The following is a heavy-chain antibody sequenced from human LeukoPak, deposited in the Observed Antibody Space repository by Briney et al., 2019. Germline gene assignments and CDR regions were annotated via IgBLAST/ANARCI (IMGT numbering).Heavy chain of an antibody. CDR1: GFTFSSYW. D-gene: IGHD6-13*01. Sequence: GGSLRLFCAASGFTFSSYWMSWVRQAPGKGLEWVANIKQDGSETYYVDSVKGRFTISRDYAKNSLYLQMNSLRAEDTAVYYCARERFSYDPAGTYYFDYWGQGTLVTVSS. J-gene: IGHJ4*02. CDR3: ARERFSYDPAGTYYFDY. CDR2: IKQDGSET. V-gene: IGHV3-7*01.